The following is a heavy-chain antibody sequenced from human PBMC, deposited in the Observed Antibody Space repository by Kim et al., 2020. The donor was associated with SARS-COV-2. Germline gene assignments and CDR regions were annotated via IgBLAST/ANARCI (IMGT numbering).Heavy chain of an antibody. CDR2: TNGYGGVT. CDR1: GFSFRRYW. J-gene: IGHJ4*02. CDR3: ARDLSGADDY. D-gene: IGHD3-10*01. V-gene: IGHV3-74*01. Sequence: GGSLRLSCAASGFSFRRYWMHWVRRAPGKGLVWVARTNGYGGVTNYADSVKGRFTISRDNAENTLYLQMNSLTVDDTAVYYCARDLSGADDYWGQGTLVTVSS.